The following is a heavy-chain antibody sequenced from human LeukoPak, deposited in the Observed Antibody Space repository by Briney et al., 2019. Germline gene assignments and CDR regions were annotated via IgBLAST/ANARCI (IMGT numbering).Heavy chain of an antibody. CDR2: MSYDGNNK. D-gene: IGHD3-16*01. CDR3: ARTSGVRVQLWTELDY. V-gene: IGHV3-30-3*01. J-gene: IGHJ4*02. CDR1: GFTFSHYS. Sequence: RKSLRLSCAASGFTFSHYSMHWVRQAPGKGLEWVAVMSYDGNNKYYADSVKGRFTVSRDNSKNTLYLQMNSLRVEDMAAYYCARTSGVRVQLWTELDYWGQGTLVTVSS.